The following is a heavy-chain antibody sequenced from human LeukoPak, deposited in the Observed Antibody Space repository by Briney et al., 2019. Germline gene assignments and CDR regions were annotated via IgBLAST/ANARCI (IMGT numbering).Heavy chain of an antibody. Sequence: GGSLRLSCEASGFTFRSYWMHWVRQAPGKGLEWVANIKKDGSEKYYVDSVKGRFTISRDNAKNSLYLQMNSLRAEDTAVYYCARGLYSSTTYYFDYWGQGTLVTVSS. V-gene: IGHV3-7*03. CDR1: GFTFRSYW. CDR2: IKKDGSEK. CDR3: ARGLYSSTTYYFDY. J-gene: IGHJ4*02. D-gene: IGHD6-13*01.